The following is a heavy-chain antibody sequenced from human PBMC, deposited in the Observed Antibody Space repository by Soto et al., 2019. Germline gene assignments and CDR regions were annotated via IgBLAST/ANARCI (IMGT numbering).Heavy chain of an antibody. Sequence: SETLSLTCTVSGGSISSSSYYWGWIRQPPGKGLEWIGSIYYSGSTYYNPSLKSRVTISVDTSKNQFSLKLSSVTAADTAVYYCARRPYYDSSGYYDAFDIWGQGTMVTVSS. CDR2: IYYSGST. CDR1: GGSISSSSYY. D-gene: IGHD3-22*01. J-gene: IGHJ3*02. V-gene: IGHV4-39*01. CDR3: ARRPYYDSSGYYDAFDI.